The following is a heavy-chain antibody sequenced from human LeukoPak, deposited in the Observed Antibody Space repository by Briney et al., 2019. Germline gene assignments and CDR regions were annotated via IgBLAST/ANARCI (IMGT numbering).Heavy chain of an antibody. CDR3: ARESAVVPAAVYFDY. D-gene: IGHD2-2*01. J-gene: IGHJ4*02. CDR1: GGSISSGGYY. Sequence: SETLSLTCTVSGGSISSGGYYWSWIRRHPGKGLEWIGYIYYSGSTYYNPSLKSRVTISVDTSKNQFSLKLSSVTAADTAVYYCARESAVVPAAVYFDYWGQGTLVTVSS. V-gene: IGHV4-31*03. CDR2: IYYSGST.